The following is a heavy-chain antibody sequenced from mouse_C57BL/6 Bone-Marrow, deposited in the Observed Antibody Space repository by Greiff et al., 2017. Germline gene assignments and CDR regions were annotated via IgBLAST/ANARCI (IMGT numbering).Heavy chain of an antibody. Sequence: EVQLQQSGAELVRPGASVKLSCTASGFNIKDYYMHWVKQRPEQGLEWIGRIDPEDGDTEYAPKFQGKATMTADTSSNTAYLQLSSLTSDDTAVYYCTDGNYWYFDVWGTGTTVTVSS. CDR3: TDGNYWYFDV. CDR1: GFNIKDYY. CDR2: IDPEDGDT. V-gene: IGHV14-1*01. D-gene: IGHD2-1*01. J-gene: IGHJ1*03.